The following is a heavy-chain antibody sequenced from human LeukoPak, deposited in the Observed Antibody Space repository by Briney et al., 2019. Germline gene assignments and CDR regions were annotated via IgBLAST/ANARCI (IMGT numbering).Heavy chain of an antibody. D-gene: IGHD5-12*01. CDR1: GFTFSNYW. CDR3: ARGAGNSGYDILDY. CDR2: IKREGSEK. Sequence: GGSLRLSCAASGFTFSNYWMTWVRQAPGKGLEWVANIKREGSEKFYVDSVKGRFTVSRDNAKNSLYLQMNSLRAEDTAVYYCARGAGNSGYDILDYWGQGTLVTVSS. V-gene: IGHV3-7*03. J-gene: IGHJ4*02.